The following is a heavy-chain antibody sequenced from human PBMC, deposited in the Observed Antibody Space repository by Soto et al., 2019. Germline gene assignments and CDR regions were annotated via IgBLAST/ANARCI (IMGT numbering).Heavy chain of an antibody. CDR2: INPNSGGT. J-gene: IGHJ4*02. V-gene: IGHV1-2*04. CDR1: GYTFTGYY. Sequence: ASVKVSCKASGYTFTGYYMHWVRQAPGQGLEWMGWINPNSGGTNYAQKFQGWVTMTRDTSISTAYMELSRLRSDDTAVYYCARGRSEDYGEDLDYWGQGTLVTVSS. D-gene: IGHD4-17*01. CDR3: ARGRSEDYGEDLDY.